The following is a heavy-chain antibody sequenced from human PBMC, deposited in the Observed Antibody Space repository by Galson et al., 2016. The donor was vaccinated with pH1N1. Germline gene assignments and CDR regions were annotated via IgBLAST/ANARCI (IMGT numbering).Heavy chain of an antibody. V-gene: IGHV1-46*01. J-gene: IGHJ4*02. CDR2: IDPSNGGT. Sequence: SVKVSCKASGYPFTRYYFHWVRQAPGQGLEWIGVIDPSNGGTTYAQKFQARVTMTRDTSTSTVYMDLSSLKAEDTAVYYGTRDLGRLRDYWGQGTLVTVSS. D-gene: IGHD1-26*01. CDR3: TRDLGRLRDY. CDR1: GYPFTRYY.